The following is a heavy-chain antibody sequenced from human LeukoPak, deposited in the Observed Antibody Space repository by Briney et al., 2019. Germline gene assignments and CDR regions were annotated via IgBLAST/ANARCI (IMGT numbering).Heavy chain of an antibody. CDR2: ISXXSXXX. CDR1: GFTFSSYS. D-gene: IGHD3-22*01. J-gene: IGHJ4*02. V-gene: IGHV3-48*04. CDR3: XRDXXGTYYYDSSGYXSXIRFDY. Sequence: GGSLRLSCAASGFTFSSYSMNWVRQAPGKGLEWVSYISXXSXXXYYADSVKGRFTISRDNAKNSLYLQMNSLRAEDTAVYYCXRDXXGTYYYDSSGYXSXIRFDYWGQGTLVTVSS.